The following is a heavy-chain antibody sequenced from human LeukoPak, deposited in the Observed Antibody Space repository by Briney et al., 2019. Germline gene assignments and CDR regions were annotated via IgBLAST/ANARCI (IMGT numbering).Heavy chain of an antibody. V-gene: IGHV3-53*01. Sequence: GGSLMLSCAASGFTLSSNYMSWVRQAPGKGLEWVSLLDSGGSAFYADSMKGRFTISRDNSKNTLYLQMNSLRAEDTAVYYCATGRIQLWYAYWGHGTLVTVSS. J-gene: IGHJ4*01. D-gene: IGHD5-18*01. CDR2: LDSGGSA. CDR1: GFTLSSNY. CDR3: ATGRIQLWYAY.